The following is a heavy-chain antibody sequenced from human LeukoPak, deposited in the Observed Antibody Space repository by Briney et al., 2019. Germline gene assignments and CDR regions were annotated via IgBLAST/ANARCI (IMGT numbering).Heavy chain of an antibody. V-gene: IGHV3-53*04. CDR3: ARGLTSPYWYFDL. D-gene: IGHD3-9*01. J-gene: IGHJ2*01. Sequence: PGGSLRLSCAASGFTVSSNCMSWVRQAPGKGLEWVSVIYSGGSTSYADSVKGRFTISRHNSKNTLYLQMNSLRADDTVVYYCARGLTSPYWYFDLWGRGTLVTVSS. CDR1: GFTVSSNC. CDR2: IYSGGST.